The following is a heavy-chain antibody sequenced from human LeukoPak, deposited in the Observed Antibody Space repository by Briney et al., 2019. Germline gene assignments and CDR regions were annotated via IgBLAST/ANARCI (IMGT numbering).Heavy chain of an antibody. V-gene: IGHV4-59*01. J-gene: IGHJ5*02. CDR2: IYYSGNT. CDR3: ARYGDTRFDP. Sequence: GSLRLSCAASGFTFSSYAMSWVRQAPGKGLECIGYIYYSGNTNYNPSLKSRVTISVDTSKNQLSLKLTSVTAADTAVYYCARYGDTRFDPWGQGTLVTVSS. CDR1: GFTFSSYA. D-gene: IGHD4-17*01.